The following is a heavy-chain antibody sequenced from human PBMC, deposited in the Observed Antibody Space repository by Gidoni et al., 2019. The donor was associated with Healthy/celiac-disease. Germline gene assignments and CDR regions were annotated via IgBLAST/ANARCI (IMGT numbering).Heavy chain of an antibody. J-gene: IGHJ4*02. Sequence: EVQLVQSGAEVQQPGESLKISCKGSGYSFTSYWLGWVRQMPGKGLEWMGIIYPGDSDTRYSPSFQGQVTISADKSISTAYLQWSSLKASDTAMYYCARPRGATTAYSYIDYWGQGTLVTVSS. V-gene: IGHV5-51*01. D-gene: IGHD5-18*01. CDR3: ARPRGATTAYSYIDY. CDR1: GYSFTSYW. CDR2: IYPGDSDT.